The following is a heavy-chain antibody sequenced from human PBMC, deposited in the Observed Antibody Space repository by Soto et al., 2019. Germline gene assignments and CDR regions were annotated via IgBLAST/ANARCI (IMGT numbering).Heavy chain of an antibody. Sequence: QVQLQVSGPGLVKPSETLSLTCTVSGDSISSYSWSWIRQPPGKGLEWIGNIHYNGNTKYNPSLKSRVTMSVDTSKNQFSLKLISVTAADTAVYYCAREGNLGRWLQPLDYWGQGILVTVSS. CDR1: GDSISSYS. V-gene: IGHV4-59*01. D-gene: IGHD5-12*01. CDR2: IHYNGNT. CDR3: AREGNLGRWLQPLDY. J-gene: IGHJ4*02.